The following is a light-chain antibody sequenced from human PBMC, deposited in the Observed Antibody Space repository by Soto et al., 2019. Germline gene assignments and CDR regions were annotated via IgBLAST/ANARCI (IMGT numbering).Light chain of an antibody. CDR2: GAS. CDR3: QQYNNWLRT. CDR1: ESVNSN. Sequence: ETVLTQSPGTLSLSPGERATLSCRASESVNSNYLAWYQQKPGQAPRLLIYGASTRATGIPDRFSGSGSGTEFTLTISSLQSEDFAVYYCQQYNNWLRTFGQGTKLEIK. V-gene: IGKV3D-15*01. J-gene: IGKJ2*01.